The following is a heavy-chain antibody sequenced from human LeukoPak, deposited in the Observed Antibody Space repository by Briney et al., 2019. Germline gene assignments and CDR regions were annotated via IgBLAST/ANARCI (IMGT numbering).Heavy chain of an antibody. D-gene: IGHD1-26*01. CDR2: IYTSGTT. V-gene: IGHV4-61*02. CDR3: TRGGELMNF. J-gene: IGHJ4*02. CDR1: GASVNSGNYY. Sequence: SETLSLTCTVSGASVNSGNYYWTWIRQPAGKRLEWIGRIYTSGTTNYNPSLKSRVTISIDASKDQFSLRLSSVTAADTAVYYCTRGGELMNFWGQGTLVTVSS.